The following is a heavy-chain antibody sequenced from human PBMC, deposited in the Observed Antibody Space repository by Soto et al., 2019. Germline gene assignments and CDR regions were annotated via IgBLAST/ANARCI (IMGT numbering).Heavy chain of an antibody. J-gene: IGHJ4*02. D-gene: IGHD2-2*01. Sequence: SETLSLTCTVSGGSISSSSYYWGWIRQPPGKGLGWIGSIYYSGSTYYNPSLKSRVTISVDTSKNQFSLKLSSVTAADTAVYYCATTNIYQLRPPNWGQGTLVTVSS. V-gene: IGHV4-39*01. CDR2: IYYSGST. CDR1: GGSISSSSYY. CDR3: ATTNIYQLRPPN.